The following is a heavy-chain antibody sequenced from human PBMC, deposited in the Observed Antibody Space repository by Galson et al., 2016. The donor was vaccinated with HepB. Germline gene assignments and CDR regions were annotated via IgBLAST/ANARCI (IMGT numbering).Heavy chain of an antibody. CDR3: AREGGGNWGSIPRVAGDYGLDV. CDR1: GFTVSNNY. J-gene: IGHJ6*02. Sequence: SLRLSCAASGFTVSNNYMTWVRQAPEKGLEWVSVIYSGGGTYYADSVKGRFTISRHNSNNTLYLQMDSLRPEDTAVYYWAREGGGNWGSIPRVAGDYGLDVWGQGTTVTVSS. D-gene: IGHD7-27*01. V-gene: IGHV3-53*04. CDR2: IYSGGGT.